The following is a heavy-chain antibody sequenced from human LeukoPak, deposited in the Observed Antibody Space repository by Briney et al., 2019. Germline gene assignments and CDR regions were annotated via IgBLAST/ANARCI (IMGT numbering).Heavy chain of an antibody. J-gene: IGHJ5*02. CDR2: INPNSGGT. Sequence: ASVKVSCKASGYTFTGYYIHWVRQAPGQGLEWMGWINPNSGGTNYAQKFQGRVTMTRDTSISTAYMELSRLRSDDTAVYYCARLYSDLWSPYYHWGQGTLVTVSS. CDR3: ARLYSDLWSPYYH. CDR1: GYTFTGYY. D-gene: IGHD3-3*01. V-gene: IGHV1-2*02.